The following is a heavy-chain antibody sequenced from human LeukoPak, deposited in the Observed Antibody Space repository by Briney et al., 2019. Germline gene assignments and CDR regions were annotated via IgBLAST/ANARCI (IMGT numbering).Heavy chain of an antibody. CDR2: ISSSSSTI. CDR1: GFTFSSSW. D-gene: IGHD3-22*01. CDR3: ARQDSSGYRYFQH. J-gene: IGHJ1*01. Sequence: GGSLRLSCAASGFTFSSSWMGWARQAPGKGLEWVSYISSSSSTIYYADSVKGRFTISRDNAKNSLYLQMNCLRDEDTAVYYCARQDSSGYRYFQHWGQGTLVTVSS. V-gene: IGHV3-48*02.